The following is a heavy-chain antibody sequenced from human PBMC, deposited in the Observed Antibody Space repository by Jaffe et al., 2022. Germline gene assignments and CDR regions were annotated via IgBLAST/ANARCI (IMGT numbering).Heavy chain of an antibody. Sequence: QVQLVQSGAEVKKPGASVKVSCKASGYTFTGYYMHWVRQAPGQGLEWMGRINPNSGGTNYAQKFQGRVTMTRDTSISTAYMELSRLRSDDTAVYYCASQHSNSNYVSPAGYWGQGTLVTVSS. J-gene: IGHJ4*02. CDR3: ASQHSNSNYVSPAGY. D-gene: IGHD4-4*01. CDR2: INPNSGGT. V-gene: IGHV1-2*06. CDR1: GYTFTGYY.